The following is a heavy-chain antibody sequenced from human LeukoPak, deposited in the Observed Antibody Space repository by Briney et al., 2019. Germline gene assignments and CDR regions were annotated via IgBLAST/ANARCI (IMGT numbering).Heavy chain of an antibody. CDR2: IYHSGST. J-gene: IGHJ4*02. CDR3: ARGTQQWPFYYFDY. Sequence: SETLSLTCAVYGGSFSGYYWGWIRQPPGKGLECIGNIYHSGSTYYNPSLKSRVTISVDTSKNQFSLKLSSVTAADTAVFYCARGTQQWPFYYFDYWGQGTLVTVSS. D-gene: IGHD6-19*01. CDR1: GGSFSGYY. V-gene: IGHV4-34*01.